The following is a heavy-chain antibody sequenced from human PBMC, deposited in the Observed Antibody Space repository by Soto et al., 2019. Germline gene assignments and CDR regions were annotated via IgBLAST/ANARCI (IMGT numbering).Heavy chain of an antibody. CDR3: AIKLGYFDY. V-gene: IGHV1-24*01. Sequence: GASVKVSCKVSGYTLTDLSMHWVRQAPGKGLEWMGGFDPEEGKTVYAQRFQGRLTMTGDTSTDTRYMEPHSLTSDDTAVYYCAIKLGYFDYWGQGTLVTVSS. CDR2: FDPEEGKT. J-gene: IGHJ4*02. D-gene: IGHD6-6*01. CDR1: GYTLTDLS.